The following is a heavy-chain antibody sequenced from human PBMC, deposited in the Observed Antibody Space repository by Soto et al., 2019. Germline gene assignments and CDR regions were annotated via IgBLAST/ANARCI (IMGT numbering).Heavy chain of an antibody. V-gene: IGHV3-15*07. CDR1: GFSFSPAW. J-gene: IGHJ6*02. CDR2: IKSKGGGGTA. D-gene: IGHD6-13*01. CDR3: IGQQDFYYGRAV. Sequence: EVQLVESGGGLVTPGGSLTLSCAASGFSFSPAWMNWVRQAPGKGLEWVGLIKSKGGGGTADYAAPGKGRFIIARDASKNTIFLQMDSLKPEDTALYYCIGQQDFYYGRAVWGQGTTVTVSS.